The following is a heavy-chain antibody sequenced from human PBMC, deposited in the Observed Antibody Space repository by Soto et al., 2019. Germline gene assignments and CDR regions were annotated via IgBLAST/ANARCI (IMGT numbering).Heavy chain of an antibody. CDR3: EGSIAARIRYYYYMAV. CDR2: IIPILGIA. J-gene: IGHJ6*03. Sequence: QVQLVQSGAEVKKPGSSVKVSCKASGGTFSSYTISWVRQAPGQGLEWMGRIIPILGIANYAQKFQGRVTITADKSTRTAYMELSSLRSEDTAVYYCEGSIAARIRYYYYMAVWGKGTTVTVSS. V-gene: IGHV1-69*02. D-gene: IGHD6-6*01. CDR1: GGTFSSYT.